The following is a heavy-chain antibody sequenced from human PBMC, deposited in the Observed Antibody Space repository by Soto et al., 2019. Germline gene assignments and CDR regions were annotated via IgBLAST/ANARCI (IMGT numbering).Heavy chain of an antibody. CDR1: GFSLYTRGVG. Sequence: QITLEESRPTLVKPTQTLTLTCSFSGFSLYTRGVGVGWIRQPPGKALEWLALLYWDDTRRYNPSLKNSLTIAKDTSENQVVLTMTNMDPVDTGTYFCAHYTTDTYFDVWGKGITVTVSS. CDR2: LYWDDTR. CDR3: AHYTTDTYFDV. V-gene: IGHV2-5*02. J-gene: IGHJ6*04. D-gene: IGHD1-1*01.